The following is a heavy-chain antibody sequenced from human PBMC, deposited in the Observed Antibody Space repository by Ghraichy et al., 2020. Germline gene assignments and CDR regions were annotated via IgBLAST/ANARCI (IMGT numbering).Heavy chain of an antibody. J-gene: IGHJ6*02. Sequence: ASVKVSCKASGYTFTSYYMHWVRQAPGQGLEWMGIINPSGGSTSYAQKFQGRVTMTRDTSTSTVYMELSSLRSEDTAVYYCARDPNPAAAGTGGYYYGMDVWGQGTTVTVSS. CDR2: INPSGGST. D-gene: IGHD6-13*01. CDR1: GYTFTSYY. V-gene: IGHV1-46*01. CDR3: ARDPNPAAAGTGGYYYGMDV.